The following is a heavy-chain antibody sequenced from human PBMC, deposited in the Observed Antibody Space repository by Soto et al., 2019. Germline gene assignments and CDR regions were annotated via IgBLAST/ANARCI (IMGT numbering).Heavy chain of an antibody. CDR2: IWYDGSNK. D-gene: IGHD6-13*01. V-gene: IGHV3-33*01. Sequence: GGSLRLSCAASGFTFSSYGMHWVRQAPGKGLEWVAVIWYDGSNKYYADSVKGRFTISRDNSKNTLYLQMNSLRAEDTAVYYCARGGDMSSSSWEYYGMDVWGQGTTVTVSS. CDR3: ARGGDMSSSSWEYYGMDV. CDR1: GFTFSSYG. J-gene: IGHJ6*02.